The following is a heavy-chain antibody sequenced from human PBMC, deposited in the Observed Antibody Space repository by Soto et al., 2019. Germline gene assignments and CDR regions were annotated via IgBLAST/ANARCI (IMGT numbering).Heavy chain of an antibody. Sequence: GGSLRLSCAASGFTFSSYALIWVRQAPGKGLEWVSAISANGQGIYYADSVRGRFTISRDNSKNTIFLHMDSLRAEDTAVYYCAKDRNYPRDYFHYWGQGTLVTVSS. V-gene: IGHV3-23*01. D-gene: IGHD1-7*01. J-gene: IGHJ4*02. CDR1: GFTFSSYA. CDR3: AKDRNYPRDYFHY. CDR2: ISANGQGI.